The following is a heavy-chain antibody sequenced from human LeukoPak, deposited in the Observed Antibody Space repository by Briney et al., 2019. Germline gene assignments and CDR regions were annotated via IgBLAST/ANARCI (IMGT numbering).Heavy chain of an antibody. CDR2: ISSSNSYI. CDR3: AREAFSEGDGDYVGY. D-gene: IGHD4-17*01. Sequence: SGGSLRLSCAGSGFTFSSYSMNWVRQAPGKGLEWVSSISSSNSYIFYADSVKGRFAISRDNAKNSLYLQMNSLRAEDTAVYYCAREAFSEGDGDYVGYWGQGTLVTVSS. J-gene: IGHJ4*02. V-gene: IGHV3-21*01. CDR1: GFTFSSYS.